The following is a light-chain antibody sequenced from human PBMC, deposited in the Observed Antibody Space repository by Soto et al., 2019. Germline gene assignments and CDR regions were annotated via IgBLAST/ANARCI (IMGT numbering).Light chain of an antibody. CDR1: QSVSSSY. CDR2: GAS. CDR3: QQYGSSPLYT. J-gene: IGKJ2*01. V-gene: IGKV3-20*01. Sequence: EIVLTQSPGTLSLSPGERATLSCRASQSVSSSYLAWYQQKPGQAPRLLIYGASSRATGIPDRFSASGSGTDFTFTIGSLEPEDFAAYDCQQYGSSPLYTFGQGTKLEIK.